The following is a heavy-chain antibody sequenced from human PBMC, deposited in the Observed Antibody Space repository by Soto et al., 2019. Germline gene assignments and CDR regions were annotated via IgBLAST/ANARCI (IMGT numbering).Heavy chain of an antibody. V-gene: IGHV3-53*01. J-gene: IGHJ4*02. D-gene: IGHD2-2*01. CDR3: ASESFLHGMPGPLDY. Sequence: EVQLVESGGGLVQPGGSLRLSCAASGFSVSGEYMTWVRQGPGKRLEWVSGIYSGGSTYYADSVKGRFTISRDNSKNTLSLQMSRLRAEDTAVYYCASESFLHGMPGPLDYWGQGALVTVSS. CDR1: GFSVSGEY. CDR2: IYSGGST.